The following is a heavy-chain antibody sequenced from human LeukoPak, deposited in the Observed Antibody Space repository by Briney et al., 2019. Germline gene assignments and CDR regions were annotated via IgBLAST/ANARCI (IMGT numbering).Heavy chain of an antibody. J-gene: IGHJ4*02. CDR1: GFTFSSYS. CDR2: ISSSSSYI. D-gene: IGHD2-15*01. CDR3: GSLGSGYCSGGSCSIDY. V-gene: IGHV3-21*01. Sequence: PGGSLRLSCAASGFTFSSYSMNWVRQAPGKGLEWVSSISSSSSYIYYADSVKGRFTISRDDAKNSLYLQMNSLRAEDTAVYYCGSLGSGYCSGGSCSIDYWGQGTLVTVSS.